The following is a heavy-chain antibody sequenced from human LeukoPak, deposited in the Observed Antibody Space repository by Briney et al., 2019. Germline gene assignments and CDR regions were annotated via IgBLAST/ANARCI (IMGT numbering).Heavy chain of an antibody. CDR3: ARGGDLDYGDHYYYMDV. CDR1: GYTFTNYW. D-gene: IGHD4-17*01. Sequence: GESLKISCKGFGYTFTNYWTGWVRQMPGKGLEWMGIIYPGDSDTRYSPSFQGQVTISADKSISTAYLQWSSLKASDTAMYYCARGGDLDYGDHYYYMDVWGKGTTVTISS. CDR2: IYPGDSDT. V-gene: IGHV5-51*01. J-gene: IGHJ6*03.